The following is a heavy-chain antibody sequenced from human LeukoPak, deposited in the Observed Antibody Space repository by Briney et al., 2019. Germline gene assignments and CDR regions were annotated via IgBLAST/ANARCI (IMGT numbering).Heavy chain of an antibody. J-gene: IGHJ4*02. CDR3: ARHHDYDYGDYLPFDY. Sequence: NPSETLSLTCTVSGGSISSGGYYWSWIRQHPGKGLEWIGYIYYSGSTYYNPSLKSRVTISVDTSKNQFSLKLSSVTAADTAVYYCARHHDYDYGDYLPFDYWGQGTLVTVSS. D-gene: IGHD4-17*01. CDR2: IYYSGST. V-gene: IGHV4-31*03. CDR1: GGSISSGGYY.